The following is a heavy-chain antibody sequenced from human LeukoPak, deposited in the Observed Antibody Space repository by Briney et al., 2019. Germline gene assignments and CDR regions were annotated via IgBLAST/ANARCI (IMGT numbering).Heavy chain of an antibody. Sequence: VASVKVSCKASGGTFSSYAISWVRQAPGQGLEWMGWISAYNGNTNYAQKLQGRVTMTTDTSTNTAYMELRSLRSDDTAVYYCAATYYYARAPDYWGQGTLVTVSS. CDR3: AATYYYARAPDY. J-gene: IGHJ4*02. D-gene: IGHD3-10*01. CDR2: ISAYNGNT. V-gene: IGHV1-18*01. CDR1: GGTFSSYA.